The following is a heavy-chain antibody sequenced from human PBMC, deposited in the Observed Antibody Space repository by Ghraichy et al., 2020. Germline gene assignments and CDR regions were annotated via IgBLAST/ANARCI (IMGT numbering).Heavy chain of an antibody. CDR2: ISTNSHI. CDR3: ARRSFDSGPFDY. J-gene: IGHJ4*02. V-gene: IGHV3-21*06. Sequence: GGSLRLSCVASGFIFSSCSMSWVRQAPGKGLEWVSSISTNSHIYYADSVTGRFSISRDDAKNSLFLEMNSLRAEDTAVYYCARRSFDSGPFDYWGQGALINVSS. CDR1: GFIFSSCS. D-gene: IGHD3-10*01.